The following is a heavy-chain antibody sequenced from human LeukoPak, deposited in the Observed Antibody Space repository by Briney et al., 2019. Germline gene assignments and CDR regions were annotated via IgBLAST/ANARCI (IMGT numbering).Heavy chain of an antibody. CDR3: AGVGGDGYNYYYYYYMDV. CDR1: GFSFSSYA. V-gene: IGHV3-23*01. Sequence: GGSLRLSCAASGFSFSSYAMSWVRQAPGKGLEWVSGISGSSGSTYYADSVKGRFTISRDNSKNTLYLQMNSLRAEDTAVYYCAGVGGDGYNYYYYYYMDVWGKGTTVTVSS. CDR2: ISGSSGST. J-gene: IGHJ6*03. D-gene: IGHD5-24*01.